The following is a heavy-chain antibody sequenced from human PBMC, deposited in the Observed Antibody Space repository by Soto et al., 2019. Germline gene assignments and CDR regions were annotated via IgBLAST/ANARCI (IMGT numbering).Heavy chain of an antibody. CDR3: ATPYCSGGSCYSESSGY. J-gene: IGHJ4*02. CDR1: GGTFSSYA. V-gene: IGHV1-69*13. CDR2: IIPIFGTA. D-gene: IGHD2-15*01. Sequence: SVKVSCKASGGTFSSYAISWVRQAPGQGLEWMGGIIPIFGTANYAQKFQGRVTITADESTSTAYMELSSLRSEDTAVYYCATPYCSGGSCYSESSGYWGQGTLVTVSS.